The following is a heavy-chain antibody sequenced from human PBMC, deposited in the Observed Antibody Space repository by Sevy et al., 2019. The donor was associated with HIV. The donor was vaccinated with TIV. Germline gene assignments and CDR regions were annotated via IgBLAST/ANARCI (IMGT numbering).Heavy chain of an antibody. J-gene: IGHJ3*02. CDR1: GGSVNSGGYS. V-gene: IGHV4-31*03. CDR3: ARWRSRWAPNFFDI. Sequence: SEILSLTCTVSGGSVNSGGYSWSWVRQHPGKGPEWIGYIYYNGNADYNPSLKSRLTISVDTSKNQFYLKLSSVTAADTAVYYCARWRSRWAPNFFDIWGHGTMVTVSS. D-gene: IGHD2-2*01. CDR2: IYYNGNA.